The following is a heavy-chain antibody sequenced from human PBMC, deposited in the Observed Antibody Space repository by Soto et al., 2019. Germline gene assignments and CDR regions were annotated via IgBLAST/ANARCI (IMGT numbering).Heavy chain of an antibody. CDR1: GFTFSSYA. Sequence: GGSLRLSCAASGFTFSSYAMSWVRQAPGKGLEWVSAISGSGGSTYYADSMKGRFTISRVNSKNTLYLQMNSLRAEDTAVYYCAKTLLEWFRPDAFDIWGQGTMVTVSS. J-gene: IGHJ3*02. D-gene: IGHD3-3*01. CDR2: ISGSGGST. CDR3: AKTLLEWFRPDAFDI. V-gene: IGHV3-23*01.